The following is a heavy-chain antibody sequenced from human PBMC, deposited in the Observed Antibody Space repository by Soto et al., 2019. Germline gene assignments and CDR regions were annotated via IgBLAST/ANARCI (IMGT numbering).Heavy chain of an antibody. V-gene: IGHV1-18*01. J-gene: IGHJ6*02. CDR1: GYTFTTYG. CDR3: AREGEMPYYYYGLDV. D-gene: IGHD3-16*01. Sequence: QVQLVQSGAEVRKPGASVKVSCKASGYTFTTYGISWVRQAPGQGLEWMGGIRGYNGHTKYAQKFQGRVTMTTDTSTSTVDMDLRSLRSDDTAVYYCAREGEMPYYYYGLDVWGQGTTVTVSS. CDR2: IRGYNGHT.